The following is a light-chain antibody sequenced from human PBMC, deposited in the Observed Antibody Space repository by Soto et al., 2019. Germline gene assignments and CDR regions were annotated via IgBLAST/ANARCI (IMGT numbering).Light chain of an antibody. CDR3: QQYGSSPWT. Sequence: EIVLTQSPGTLSLSPGERATLSCRASQSVNSYLAWYQQKSGQAPRLLIHGASSRATGIPERFSGSGSGTDFTLTISRLEPEDFAVYYCQQYGSSPWTFGPGTKVDIK. CDR1: QSVNSY. J-gene: IGKJ3*01. CDR2: GAS. V-gene: IGKV3-20*01.